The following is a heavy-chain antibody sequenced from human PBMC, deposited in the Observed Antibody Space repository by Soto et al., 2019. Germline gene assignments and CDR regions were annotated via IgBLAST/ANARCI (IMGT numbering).Heavy chain of an antibody. D-gene: IGHD4-17*01. V-gene: IGHV4-30-4*01. Sequence: PSETLSLTCTVSGGSISSGDYYWSWIRQPPGKGLEWIGYIYYSGSTYYNPSLKSRVTISVDTSKNQFSLKLSSVTAADTAVYYCARALPEYGGLFDFWGQGTSVTGSS. CDR1: GGSISSGDYY. CDR3: ARALPEYGGLFDF. J-gene: IGHJ4*02. CDR2: IYYSGST.